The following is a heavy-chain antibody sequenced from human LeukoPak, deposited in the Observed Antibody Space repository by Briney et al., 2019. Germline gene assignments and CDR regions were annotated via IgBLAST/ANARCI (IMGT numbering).Heavy chain of an antibody. Sequence: PGGSLRLSCAASGFTFSSDAMHWVRQAPGKGLEWVAAISYDGSNKSYADSMKGRFTISRDNPKNTLYLQMDNLRAEDTAVYYCARVTTAIPDAFDIWGQGTMVTVSS. V-gene: IGHV3-30*04. D-gene: IGHD2-21*02. CDR1: GFTFSSDA. J-gene: IGHJ3*02. CDR3: ARVTTAIPDAFDI. CDR2: ISYDGSNK.